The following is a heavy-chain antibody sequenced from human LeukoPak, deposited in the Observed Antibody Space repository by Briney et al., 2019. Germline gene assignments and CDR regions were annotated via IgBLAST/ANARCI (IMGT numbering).Heavy chain of an antibody. CDR3: ARVTGGGNVAYWYFDL. D-gene: IGHD4-23*01. J-gene: IGHJ2*01. CDR2: IHHAGDT. Sequence: SETLSLTCGVDGGSFTASYWSWIRQSPGKGLEWIGEIHHAGDTNYNPSLKSRVTISLDIYKAQFSLNLRSVTAADTAVYYCARVTGGGNVAYWYFDLWGRGTLVTVSS. CDR1: GGSFTASY. V-gene: IGHV4-34*01.